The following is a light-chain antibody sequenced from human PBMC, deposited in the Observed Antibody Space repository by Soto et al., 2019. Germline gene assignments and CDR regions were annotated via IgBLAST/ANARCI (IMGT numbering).Light chain of an antibody. CDR2: KER. J-gene: IGKJ4*01. CDR3: QQYNTYPLT. CDR1: QRISTW. V-gene: IGKV1-5*03. Sequence: DLQMTQSPSTLSASVGDRVTITCRASQRISTWLAWYQQKPGKAPKLLIYKERSLEGGDPSRFSGNGSGTELNITISSLQPDDFATYYYQQYNTYPLTFGGGTTVDIK.